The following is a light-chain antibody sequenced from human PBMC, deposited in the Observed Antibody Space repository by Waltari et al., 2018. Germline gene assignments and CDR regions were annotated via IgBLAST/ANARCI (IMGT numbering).Light chain of an antibody. V-gene: IGLV2-14*01. CDR3: SSYTSIIPPFL. CDR1: SSALGGYSF. J-gene: IGLJ1*01. Sequence: QSALTQPASVSGSPGQSITISCTRSSSALGGYSFVSWYQQPPGKAPKLMLYDVSHRPSGVSNRFSGSKSGNTASLTISGLQPEDEADYYCSSYTSIIPPFLFGTGTKVTVL. CDR2: DVS.